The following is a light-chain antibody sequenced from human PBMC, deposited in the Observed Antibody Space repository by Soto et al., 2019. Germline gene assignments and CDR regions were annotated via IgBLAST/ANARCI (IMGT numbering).Light chain of an antibody. J-gene: IGKJ4*01. Sequence: EIVMTQSPATLSVSPGERATLSCRASQSISSNLAWYHHKPGQAPRLLIYGASNRATGIQAKFSGSGSGTAFTLTISSLQSEDFALYYCQQSNTWPRTFGGGKNVEIK. V-gene: IGKV3-15*01. CDR3: QQSNTWPRT. CDR2: GAS. CDR1: QSISSN.